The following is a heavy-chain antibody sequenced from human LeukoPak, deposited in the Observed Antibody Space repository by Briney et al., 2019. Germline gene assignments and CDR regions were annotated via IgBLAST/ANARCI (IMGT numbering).Heavy chain of an antibody. Sequence: SETLSLTCAVHGGSFSGYYWSWIPQPPGKGVEWIGEINHSGSTNYNPSLQSRVTISVDPSKNQFSLKLSSVTAADTAVYYCARRSGYDILTGYYPCCDYFDYWGQGTLVTVSS. CDR2: INHSGST. V-gene: IGHV4-34*01. CDR1: GGSFSGYY. CDR3: ARRSGYDILTGYYPCCDYFDY. D-gene: IGHD3-9*01. J-gene: IGHJ4*02.